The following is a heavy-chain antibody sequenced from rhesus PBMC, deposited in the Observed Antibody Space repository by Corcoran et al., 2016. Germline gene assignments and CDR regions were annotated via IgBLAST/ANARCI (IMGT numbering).Heavy chain of an antibody. CDR2: IYGNSANS. V-gene: IGHV4S9*01. Sequence: QVQLQESGPGLVKPSETLSLTCAVSGGSISDSYYWNWIRQPPGKGLEGIGNIYGNSANSYYNPSLKSRVTISKDTSKNQFFLKLNSVTAADTAVYYCARDPPYDYGSSSFDYWGQGVLVTVSS. CDR1: GGSISDSYY. D-gene: IGHD4-29*01. J-gene: IGHJ4*01. CDR3: ARDPPYDYGSSSFDY.